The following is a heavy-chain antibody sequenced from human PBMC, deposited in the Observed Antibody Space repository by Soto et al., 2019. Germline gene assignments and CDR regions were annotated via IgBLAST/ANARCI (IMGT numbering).Heavy chain of an antibody. J-gene: IGHJ6*02. CDR2: TRNKAYGYTP. CDR3: AREHRSGPNYYGLDV. CDR1: GFTFSDLF. D-gene: IGHD2-15*01. V-gene: IGHV3-72*01. Sequence: GGSLRLSCAASGFTFSDLFMDWVRQAPGKGLEWVGRTRNKAYGYTPEYAASVKGRFTISRDDSKNSVFLQINSLKTEDTAVHYCAREHRSGPNYYGLDVWGQGTTVTVSS.